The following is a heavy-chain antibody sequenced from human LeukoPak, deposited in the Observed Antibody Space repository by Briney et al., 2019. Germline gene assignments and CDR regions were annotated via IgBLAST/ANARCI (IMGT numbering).Heavy chain of an antibody. V-gene: IGHV4-31*03. CDR3: ARAWETYYYGMDV. CDR2: IYYSGST. D-gene: IGHD1-26*01. Sequence: SETLSLTCTVSGGSISSRGYYWSWIRQHPGKGLEWIGYIYYSGSTYYNPSLKSRVTISVDTSKNQFSLKLSSVTAADTAVYYCARAWETYYYGMDVWGQGTTVTVSS. CDR1: GGSISSRGYY. J-gene: IGHJ6*02.